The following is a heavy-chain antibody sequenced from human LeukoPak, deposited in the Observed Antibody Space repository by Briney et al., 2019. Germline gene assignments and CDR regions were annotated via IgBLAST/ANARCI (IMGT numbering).Heavy chain of an antibody. CDR3: ARAIVGATGDCYGMDV. Sequence: GGSLRLSCAASGFTVSSNYMSWVRQAPGKGLGWVSIIYSGGSTYSADSVKGRFTTSRDNSKNTLYLEMNSLRAEDTAVYYCARAIVGATGDCYGMDVWGQGTTVTVSS. D-gene: IGHD1-26*01. J-gene: IGHJ6*02. CDR2: IYSGGST. V-gene: IGHV3-66*01. CDR1: GFTVSSNY.